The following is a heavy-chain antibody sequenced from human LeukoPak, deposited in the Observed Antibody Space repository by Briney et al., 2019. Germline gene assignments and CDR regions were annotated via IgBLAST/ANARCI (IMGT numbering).Heavy chain of an antibody. J-gene: IGHJ4*02. V-gene: IGHV3-33*06. Sequence: GGSLRLSCAASGFTFSNYDMHWVRQAPGKGLEWVAVIWYDGSNKYYADSVKGRFTISRDNSKNMLYLQMNSLRAEDTAVYYCAKGIYGGNPIHFDYWGQGTLVTVSS. D-gene: IGHD4/OR15-4a*01. CDR3: AKGIYGGNPIHFDY. CDR2: IWYDGSNK. CDR1: GFTFSNYD.